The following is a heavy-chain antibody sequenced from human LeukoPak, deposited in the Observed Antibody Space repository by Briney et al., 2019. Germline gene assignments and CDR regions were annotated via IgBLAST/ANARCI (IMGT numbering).Heavy chain of an antibody. Sequence: SGGSLRLSCAASGFTFSSYAMHWVRQAPGKGLEWVAVISYDGSNKYYADSVKGRFTISRDNSKNTLYLQMNSLRAEDTAVYYCCDFRDDYWGQGTLVTVSS. CDR1: GFTFSSYA. J-gene: IGHJ4*02. V-gene: IGHV3-30*01. D-gene: IGHD3-3*01. CDR2: ISYDGSNK. CDR3: CDFRDDY.